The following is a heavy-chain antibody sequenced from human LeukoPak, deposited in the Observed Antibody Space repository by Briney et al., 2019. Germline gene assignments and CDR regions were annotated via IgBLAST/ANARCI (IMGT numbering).Heavy chain of an antibody. D-gene: IGHD6-19*01. Sequence: GGSLRLSCAASGLTVSSYGMHWVRQAPGKGLEWVAVIWYDGSNKYYADSVKGRFTISRDNSKNTLYLQMNSLRAEDTAVYYCARGVSSGWYSYWGQGTLVTVSS. CDR3: ARGVSSGWYSY. CDR1: GLTVSSYG. CDR2: IWYDGSNK. J-gene: IGHJ4*02. V-gene: IGHV3-33*08.